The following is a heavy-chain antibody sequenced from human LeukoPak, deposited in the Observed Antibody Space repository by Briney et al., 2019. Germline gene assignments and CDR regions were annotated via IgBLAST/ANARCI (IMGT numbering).Heavy chain of an antibody. J-gene: IGHJ4*02. Sequence: SETLSLTCAVYGGSFSGYYWSWIRQPPGKGLEWIGEINHSGSTNYNPSLKSRVTISVDTSKNQFSLKLSSVTAADTAVYYCARDSVGYNYFDYWGQGTLVTVSS. CDR1: GGSFSGYY. V-gene: IGHV4-34*01. CDR2: INHSGST. D-gene: IGHD5-18*01. CDR3: ARDSVGYNYFDY.